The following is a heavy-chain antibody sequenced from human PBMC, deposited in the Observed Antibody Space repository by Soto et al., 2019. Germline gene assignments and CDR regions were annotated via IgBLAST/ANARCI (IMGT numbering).Heavy chain of an antibody. V-gene: IGHV3-9*01. J-gene: IGHJ4*02. Sequence: GGSLRLSCAACGFTVAESGMHGVRQAPGKGLEWVAGISWNSRSIDYADPVKGRFTISRDNAKNSLFLQMNSLSPEDTALYYCTKGYYGSGSSYFDYGGRGALVTVSS. CDR1: GFTVAESG. CDR3: TKGYYGSGSSYFDY. CDR2: ISWNSRSI. D-gene: IGHD3-10*01.